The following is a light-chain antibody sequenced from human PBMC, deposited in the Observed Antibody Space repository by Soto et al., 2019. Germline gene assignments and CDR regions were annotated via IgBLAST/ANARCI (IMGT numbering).Light chain of an antibody. Sequence: EIVLTQAPDTLSLSPGEGDTLSCRASQSVGSYLAWYQQKPGQAPRLLIYASSNRATGIPARFSGSGSGIDFTLTISSLEPEDFAVYYCQQRSNWYTFGQGTNLEIK. V-gene: IGKV3-11*01. CDR3: QQRSNWYT. CDR2: ASS. J-gene: IGKJ2*01. CDR1: QSVGSY.